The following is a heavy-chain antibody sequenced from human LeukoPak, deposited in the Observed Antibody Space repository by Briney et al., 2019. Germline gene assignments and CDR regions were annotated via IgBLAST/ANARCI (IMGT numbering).Heavy chain of an antibody. Sequence: PGRSLRLSCAASGFTFSSYAMHWVRQAPGKGLEWVAVISYDGSNKYYADSVKGRFTISRDNSKNTLYLQMNSLRAEYTAVYYCARDHRWDRSGGNCYSSALDIWGQGTMVTVSS. CDR3: ARDHRWDRSGGNCYSSALDI. CDR1: GFTFSSYA. J-gene: IGHJ3*02. CDR2: ISYDGSNK. V-gene: IGHV3-30-3*01. D-gene: IGHD2-15*01.